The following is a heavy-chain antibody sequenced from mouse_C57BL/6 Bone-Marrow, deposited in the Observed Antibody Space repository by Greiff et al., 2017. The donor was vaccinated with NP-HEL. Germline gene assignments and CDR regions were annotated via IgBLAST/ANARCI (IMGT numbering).Heavy chain of an antibody. J-gene: IGHJ1*03. CDR1: GYTFTSYD. D-gene: IGHD1-1*01. CDR2: IYPRDGST. V-gene: IGHV1-85*01. CDR3: SRGYYYYGRLDV. Sequence: QVQLQQSGPELVKPGASVKLSCKASGYTFTSYDINWVKQRPGQGLEWIGWIYPRDGSTKYNEKFMGNATVTVYKSSSTAYMELHSLTSEDAAVYFCSRGYYYYGRLDVWGTGTTVTGPS.